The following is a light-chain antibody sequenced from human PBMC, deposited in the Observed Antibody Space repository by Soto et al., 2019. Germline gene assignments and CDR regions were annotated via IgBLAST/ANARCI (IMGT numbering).Light chain of an antibody. Sequence: EMVLTQSPATLSLSPGDRATLSCRASQSVGRYLAWYQQRPGQAPRLLIYDSSNRVPGIPARFSGNGSGRDFTLTISSLEPEDFAVYYCQYHTDWPPYTFGQGTTLEI. CDR3: QYHTDWPPYT. CDR2: DSS. J-gene: IGKJ2*01. V-gene: IGKV3-11*02. CDR1: QSVGRY.